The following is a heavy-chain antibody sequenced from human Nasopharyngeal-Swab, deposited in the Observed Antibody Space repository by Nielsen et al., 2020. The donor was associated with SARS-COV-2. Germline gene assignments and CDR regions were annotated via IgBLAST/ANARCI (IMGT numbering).Heavy chain of an antibody. CDR1: GFPLASYA. CDR3: VRGQKAFDV. J-gene: IGHJ3*01. Sequence: GEPLKISCKPPGFPLASYAVTWVRQAPGRGLEWLGFIATNTYGGTAKYAASVRGRFTISRDDSRNFAYLQMDGLTFDDTALYHCVRGQKAFDVWGQGAMVTVS. CDR2: IATNTYGGTA. V-gene: IGHV3-49*02.